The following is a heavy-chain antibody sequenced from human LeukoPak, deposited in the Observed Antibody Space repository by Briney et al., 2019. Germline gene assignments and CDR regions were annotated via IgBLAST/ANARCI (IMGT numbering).Heavy chain of an antibody. CDR3: TRYNVGFES. J-gene: IGHJ4*02. CDR2: IRSKTNSYAT. Sequence: PGGSLRLFCAASGFTFSGSAMHWVRQASGKGLEWVGRIRSKTNSYATSYAASVKGSFALSRDDSKNTAYLQMNSLKTEDTAVYYCTRYNVGFESWGQGTLVTVSS. D-gene: IGHD1-1*01. CDR1: GFTFSGSA. V-gene: IGHV3-73*01.